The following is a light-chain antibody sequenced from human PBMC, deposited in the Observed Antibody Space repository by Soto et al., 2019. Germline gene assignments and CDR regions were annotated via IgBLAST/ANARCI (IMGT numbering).Light chain of an antibody. V-gene: IGLV2-14*02. J-gene: IGLJ3*02. CDR2: EGS. CDR1: SSDVGSYNL. CDR3: SSYTTTSTLV. Sequence: QSALTQPASVSGSPGQSITISCTGTSSDVGSYNLVSWYQQHPGKGPKLMIYEGSKRPSGVSDRFSGSKSGNTASLTISGLQAEDEADYYCSSYTTTSTLVFGGGTKVTVL.